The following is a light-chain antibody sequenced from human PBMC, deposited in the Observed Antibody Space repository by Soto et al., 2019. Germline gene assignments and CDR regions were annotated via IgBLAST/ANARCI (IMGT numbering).Light chain of an antibody. CDR1: QSVSSSY. V-gene: IGKV3-20*01. J-gene: IGKJ4*01. CDR3: QQYSSPST. CDR2: GAS. Sequence: EIVLTQSPGTLSLSPGERATLSCRASQSVSSSYLAWYQQKPGQAPRLLIYGASSRATGIPDRFSGSGSGTDFTITISRVEPEDFAVYYCQQYSSPSTFGGGTKVEIK.